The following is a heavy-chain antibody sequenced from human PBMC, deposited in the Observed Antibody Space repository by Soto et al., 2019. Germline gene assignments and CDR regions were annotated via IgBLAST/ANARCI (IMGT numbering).Heavy chain of an antibody. D-gene: IGHD6-13*01. CDR2: IIPIFGRA. V-gene: IGHV1-69*01. Sequence: ASVKVSCKASGGTFSSYSISWVLQAPGEGLEWLGGIIPIFGRANYAQKFQGRVTITGDESTSTAYMELSSLRSEDTAVYYCARVLAAAGTGWFDPWGQGTLVTVSS. J-gene: IGHJ5*02. CDR3: ARVLAAAGTGWFDP. CDR1: GGTFSSYS.